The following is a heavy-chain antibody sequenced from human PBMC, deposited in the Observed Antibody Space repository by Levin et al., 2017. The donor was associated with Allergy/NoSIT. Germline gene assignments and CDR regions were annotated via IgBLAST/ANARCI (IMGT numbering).Heavy chain of an antibody. J-gene: IGHJ5*02. D-gene: IGHD2-2*01. CDR2: ISGSGGST. CDR3: ATYCSSTSCLRWVDP. CDR1: GFTFSSYA. Sequence: GESLKISCAASGFTFSSYAMSWVRQAPGKGLEWVSAISGSGGSTYYADSVKGRFTISRDNSKNTLYLQMNSLRAEDTAVYYCATYCSSTSCLRWVDPWGQGTLVTVSS. V-gene: IGHV3-23*01.